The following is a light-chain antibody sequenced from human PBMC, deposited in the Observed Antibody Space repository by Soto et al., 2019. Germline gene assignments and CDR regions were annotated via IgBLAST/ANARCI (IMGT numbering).Light chain of an antibody. J-gene: IGLJ1*01. CDR1: SSDVGGYNY. CDR3: CSYAGSYFYV. V-gene: IGLV2-11*01. Sequence: QSALTXPRSVSGSPGQSVTISCTGTSSDVGGYNYVSWYQQHPGKAPKLMIYDVSKRPSGVPDRFSGSKSGNTASLTISGLQAEDEADYYCCSYAGSYFYVFGTGTKVTVL. CDR2: DVS.